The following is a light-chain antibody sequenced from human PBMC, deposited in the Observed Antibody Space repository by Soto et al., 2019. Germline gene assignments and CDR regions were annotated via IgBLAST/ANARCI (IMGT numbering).Light chain of an antibody. CDR1: SSNIGSST. J-gene: IGLJ2*01. Sequence: QSVLTQPPSTSGTHGQRVTIYCSGSSSNIGSSTVNWYRQLPGTAPKLLIYTNTQRPSGVPDRFSGSKSGSSASLAISGLQSEDEADYYCAAWDDSLNGVAFGGGTKLTVL. CDR2: TNT. V-gene: IGLV1-44*01. CDR3: AAWDDSLNGVA.